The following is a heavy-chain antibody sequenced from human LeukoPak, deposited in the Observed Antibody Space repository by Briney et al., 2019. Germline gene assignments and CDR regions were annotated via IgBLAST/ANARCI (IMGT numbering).Heavy chain of an antibody. CDR2: IYHSGST. J-gene: IGHJ4*02. CDR1: GGSISSSNW. Sequence: SETLSLTYAVSGGSISSSNWWSWVRQPPGKGLEWIGEIYHSGSTNYNPSLKSRVTISVDKSKNQFSLKLSSVTAADTAVYYCARGETYYDYVWGHLSQYYFDYWGQGTLVTVSS. D-gene: IGHD3-16*01. V-gene: IGHV4-4*02. CDR3: ARGETYYDYVWGHLSQYYFDY.